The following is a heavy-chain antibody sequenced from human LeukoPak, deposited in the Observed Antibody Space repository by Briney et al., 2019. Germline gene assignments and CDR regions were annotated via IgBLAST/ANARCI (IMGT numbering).Heavy chain of an antibody. J-gene: IGHJ4*02. D-gene: IGHD6-13*01. V-gene: IGHV3-30*18. CDR1: GFTFSNYD. CDR3: AKDEAAAGPYYFGY. Sequence: GGSLRLSCAASGFTFSNYDMHWVRQAPGKGLEWVAVISYDGSNKYYADSVKGRFTISRDNSKNRMYLQMNSLRAEDTAVYYCAKDEAAAGPYYFGYWGQGTLVTVSS. CDR2: ISYDGSNK.